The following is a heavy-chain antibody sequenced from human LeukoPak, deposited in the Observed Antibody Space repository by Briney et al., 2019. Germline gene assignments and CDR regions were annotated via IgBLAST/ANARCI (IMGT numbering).Heavy chain of an antibody. CDR2: IIPIFGTA. CDR1: GGTFSSYA. J-gene: IGHJ4*02. Sequence: ASVKVSCKASGGTFSSYAISWVRQAPGQGLEWMGGIIPIFGTANYAQKFQGRVTITADKSTSTAYMELSSLRSEDTAVYYCARDYWFGELSYYFDYWGQGTLVTVSS. V-gene: IGHV1-69*06. CDR3: ARDYWFGELSYYFDY. D-gene: IGHD3-10*01.